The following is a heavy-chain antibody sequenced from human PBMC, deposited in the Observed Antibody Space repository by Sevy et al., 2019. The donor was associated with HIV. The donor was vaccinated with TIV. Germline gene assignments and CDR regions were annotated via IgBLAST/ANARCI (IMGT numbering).Heavy chain of an antibody. Sequence: GGSLRLSCAASGFSFSTHGMHWVRQAPGKGLEWVAVISFDGSDKYYSESVKGRLTISRDNSTNTRLLQMSSLRAEDTAVYYCARDAGYSTVWYPGYWGQGTLVTVSS. D-gene: IGHD6-19*01. CDR2: ISFDGSDK. V-gene: IGHV3-30*03. CDR1: GFSFSTHG. J-gene: IGHJ4*02. CDR3: ARDAGYSTVWYPGY.